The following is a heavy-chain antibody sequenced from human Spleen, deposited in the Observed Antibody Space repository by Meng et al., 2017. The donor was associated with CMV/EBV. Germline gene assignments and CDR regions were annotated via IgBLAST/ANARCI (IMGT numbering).Heavy chain of an antibody. CDR2: IKGDGSEI. CDR1: GFPFSGYW. Sequence: GESLRLSCAASGFPFSGYWMNWVRQGPGKGLEWVANIKGDGSEIHYADSVKGRFTISRDNAKHSLYLQMNSLRADDTSVYYCAKANNFDSWGQGTLVTVSS. J-gene: IGHJ4*02. V-gene: IGHV3-7*01. CDR3: AKANNFDS. D-gene: IGHD4/OR15-4a*01.